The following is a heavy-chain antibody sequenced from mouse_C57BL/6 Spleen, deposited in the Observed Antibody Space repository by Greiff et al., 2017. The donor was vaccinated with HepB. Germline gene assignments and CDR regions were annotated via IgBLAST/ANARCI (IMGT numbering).Heavy chain of an antibody. V-gene: IGHV1-54*01. CDR1: GYAFTNYL. CDR3: ARRHDYDGAWFAY. J-gene: IGHJ3*01. CDR2: INPGSGGT. D-gene: IGHD2-4*01. Sequence: QVQLKESGAELVRPGTSVKVSCKASGYAFTNYLIEWVKQRPGQGLEWIGVINPGSGGTNYNEKFKGKATLTADKSSSTAYMQLSSLTSEDSAVYFCARRHDYDGAWFAYWGQGTLVTVSA.